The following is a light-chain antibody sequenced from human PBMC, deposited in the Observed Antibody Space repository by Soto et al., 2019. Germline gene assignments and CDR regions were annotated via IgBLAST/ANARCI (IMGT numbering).Light chain of an antibody. J-gene: IGKJ1*01. Sequence: DIQMTQSPSTLSASLGDRVTITCRASRDIGDRLAWFRHKPGKAPQLLIQTASTLVRETPSRFSGSGSGTDFLLTINNLQPEDFATYYCLQASTFPRTFGQGTKV. CDR2: TAS. V-gene: IGKV1-12*01. CDR3: LQASTFPRT. CDR1: RDIGDR.